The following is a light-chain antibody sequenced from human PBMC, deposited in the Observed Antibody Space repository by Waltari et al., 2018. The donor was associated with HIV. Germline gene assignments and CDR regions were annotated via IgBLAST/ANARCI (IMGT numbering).Light chain of an antibody. Sequence: QAVLTQPSSLSASPGASASLSCTLRSGVNVGDYRIYWYQQKPASPPRYLPRYKSDSDNQLGSGVPSRFSGSTDVPANAGNLVISGLQSEDEADYYCMIWYGNIWVFGGWTKLTV. CDR2: YKSDSDN. CDR3: MIWYGNIWV. J-gene: IGLJ3*02. V-gene: IGLV5-45*03. CDR1: SGVNVGDYR.